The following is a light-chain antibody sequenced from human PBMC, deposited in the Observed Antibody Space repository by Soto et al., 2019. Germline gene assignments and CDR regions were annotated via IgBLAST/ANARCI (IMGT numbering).Light chain of an antibody. CDR3: QQYNNWPLT. CDR1: QSVTIY. CDR2: SAS. J-gene: IGKJ4*01. Sequence: EIVMTQSPATLSVSPGERATLSCRASQSVTIYLAWYQQKPGQAPRLLIYSASTRATGIPARFSGSGSGTEFTLTISSLQSEDFAFYYCQQYNNWPLTFGGGTKVEIK. V-gene: IGKV3-15*01.